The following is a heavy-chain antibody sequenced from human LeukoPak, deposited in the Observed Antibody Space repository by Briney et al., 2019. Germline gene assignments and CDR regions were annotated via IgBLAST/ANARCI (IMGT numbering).Heavy chain of an antibody. V-gene: IGHV3-21*01. Sequence: GGSLRLSCAASGFTFSSYSMNWVRQAPGKGLEWVSSISSSSSYIYYADSVKGRFTISRDNAKNSLYLQMNSLRAEDTAVYYCAREEVVDTAMGTYYYYGMDVWGQGTTVTVSS. CDR2: ISSSSSYI. J-gene: IGHJ6*02. CDR3: AREEVVDTAMGTYYYYGMDV. D-gene: IGHD5-18*01. CDR1: GFTFSSYS.